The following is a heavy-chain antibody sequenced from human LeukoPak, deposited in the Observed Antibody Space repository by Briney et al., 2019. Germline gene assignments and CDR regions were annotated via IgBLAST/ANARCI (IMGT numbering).Heavy chain of an antibody. CDR2: IYSGGST. D-gene: IGHD1-26*01. V-gene: IGHV3-53*05. CDR1: EFSVGSNY. CDR3: ARDESATSDY. Sequence: GGSLRLSCAASEFSVGSNYMTWVRQAPGKGLEWVSLIYSGGSTYYADSVKGRFTISRDNSKNTLYLQMNSLRSEDTAVYYCARDESATSDYWGQGTLVTVSS. J-gene: IGHJ4*02.